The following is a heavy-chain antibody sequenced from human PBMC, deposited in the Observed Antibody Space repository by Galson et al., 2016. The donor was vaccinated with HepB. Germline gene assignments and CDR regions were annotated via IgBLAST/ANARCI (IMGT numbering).Heavy chain of an antibody. V-gene: IGHV3-21*04. D-gene: IGHD2-2*01. J-gene: IGHJ6*02. CDR3: ARDRVDIVVVPGAKYGYYYGMDV. CDR2: ISSSSSYI. Sequence: SLRLSCAASGFTFSSYSMNWVRQAPGKGLEWVSSISSSSSYIYYADSVKGRFTISRDNAKNSLYLQMNSLRAEDTAVYYCARDRVDIVVVPGAKYGYYYGMDVWGQGTTVTVSS. CDR1: GFTFSSYS.